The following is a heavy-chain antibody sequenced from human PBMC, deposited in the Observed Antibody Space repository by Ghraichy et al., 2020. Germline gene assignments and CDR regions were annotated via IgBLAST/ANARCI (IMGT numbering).Heavy chain of an antibody. CDR1: GGSFSGYY. V-gene: IGHV4-34*12. CDR2: IIHSGST. D-gene: IGHD6-13*01. Sequence: SEPLSLTCAVYGGSFSGYYWTWIRQPPGKGLEWIGEIIHSGSTNYNPSLKSRVTISVDTSKNQFSLKLSSVTAADTAVYYCARDEQQSSNLDSWGQGTLVTVSS. J-gene: IGHJ4*02. CDR3: ARDEQQSSNLDS.